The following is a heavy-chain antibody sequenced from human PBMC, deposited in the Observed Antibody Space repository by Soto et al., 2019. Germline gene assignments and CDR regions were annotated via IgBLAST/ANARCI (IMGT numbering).Heavy chain of an antibody. J-gene: IGHJ6*02. CDR3: AKIKGAYYYYGMDV. Sequence: QVQLVESGGGVVQPGRSLRLSCAASGFTFSSYGMHWVRQAPGKGLGWVSVISDDGTNKYYADSVKGRFTISRDNSKNTLYLQMNSLRAEDTAVYYCAKIKGAYYYYGMDVWGQGTTVTVS. CDR2: ISDDGTNK. V-gene: IGHV3-30*18. CDR1: GFTFSSYG.